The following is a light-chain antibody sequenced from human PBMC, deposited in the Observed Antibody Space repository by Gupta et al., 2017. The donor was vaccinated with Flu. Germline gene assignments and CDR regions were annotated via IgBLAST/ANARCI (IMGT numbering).Light chain of an antibody. CDR1: QSIRSSY. CDR2: GAS. J-gene: IGKJ4*01. Sequence: DIVLTQSPGTLSLSPGERATLSCRASQSIRSSYLAWYQQKPGQAPRLLIYGASSRATGIPDRFSGSGSGTDFTLTISRLEPEDFAVYYCQQYGDSPLTFGGGTKVEI. CDR3: QQYGDSPLT. V-gene: IGKV3-20*01.